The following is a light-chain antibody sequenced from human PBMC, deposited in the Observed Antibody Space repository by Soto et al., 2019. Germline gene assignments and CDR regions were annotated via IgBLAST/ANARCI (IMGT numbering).Light chain of an antibody. CDR1: QSVSSSC. CDR3: QQYDGSLGLT. V-gene: IGKV3-20*01. J-gene: IGKJ4*01. Sequence: EIVLTQSPGTLSLSAGERATLSCRASQSVSSSCLAWYQQKPGQAPRLLIYGASSRATGIPDRFSGSGSGTDFTLTISRLEPEDFAVYYCQQYDGSLGLTFGGGTKVEIK. CDR2: GAS.